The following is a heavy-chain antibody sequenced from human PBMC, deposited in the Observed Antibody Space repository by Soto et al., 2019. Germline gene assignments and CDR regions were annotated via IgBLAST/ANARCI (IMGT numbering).Heavy chain of an antibody. V-gene: IGHV3-23*01. Sequence: GGSLRLSCAASGFTVSSNYMSWVRQAPGKGLEWVSAISGSGGSTYYADSVKGRFTISRDNSKNTLYLQMNSLRAEDTAVYYCAKVRSATGTATDFDYWGQGTLVTVSS. J-gene: IGHJ4*02. CDR3: AKVRSATGTATDFDY. CDR1: GFTVSSNY. D-gene: IGHD1-1*01. CDR2: ISGSGGST.